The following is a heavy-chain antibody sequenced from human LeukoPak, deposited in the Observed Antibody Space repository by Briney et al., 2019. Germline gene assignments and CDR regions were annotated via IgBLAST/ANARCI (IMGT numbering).Heavy chain of an antibody. V-gene: IGHV4-4*07. CDR2: IYTSGST. CDR1: GGSISSYY. J-gene: IGHJ4*02. Sequence: SETLSLTCTVSGGSISSYYWSWIRQPAGKGLEWIGRIYTSGSTNYNPSLKSRVTMSVDTSKNQFSLKLSSVTAADTAVYYCARGNTIFGFHYFDYWGQGTLVTVSS. CDR3: ARGNTIFGFHYFDY. D-gene: IGHD3-3*01.